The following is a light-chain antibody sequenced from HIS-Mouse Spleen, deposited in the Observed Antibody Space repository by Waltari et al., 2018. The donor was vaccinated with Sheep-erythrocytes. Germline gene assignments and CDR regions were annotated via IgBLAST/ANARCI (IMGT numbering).Light chain of an antibody. J-gene: IGLJ1*01. CDR2: DVS. Sequence: QSALTQPRSVSGSPGQSVTISCTGTSSAVGGYNNVSWYQQHPGKAPKLRIYDVSKRPSGVPDRFSGSKSGNTASLTISGLQAEDEADYYCCSYAGSYNHVFATGTKVTVL. CDR1: SSAVGGYNN. CDR3: CSYAGSYNHV. V-gene: IGLV2-11*01.